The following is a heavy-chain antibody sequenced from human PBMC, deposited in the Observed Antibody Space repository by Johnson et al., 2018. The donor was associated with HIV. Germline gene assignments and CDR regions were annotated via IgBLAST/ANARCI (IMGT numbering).Heavy chain of an antibody. J-gene: IGHJ3*02. V-gene: IGHV3-66*01. CDR1: GFTVSSNY. Sequence: VQLVESGGGLVQPGGSLRLSCAASGFTVSSNYMNWVRQAPGKGLEWVSVIYSGGSTSYADSVKGRFTISRDNAKHTLYLQMNSLRAEDTAVYYCERVYSNYEGAAASYPFDIWGQGTMVTVSS. D-gene: IGHD4-11*01. CDR2: IYSGGST. CDR3: ERVYSNYEGAAASYPFDI.